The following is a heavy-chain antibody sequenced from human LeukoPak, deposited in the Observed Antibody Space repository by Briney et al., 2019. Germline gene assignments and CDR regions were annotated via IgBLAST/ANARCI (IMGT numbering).Heavy chain of an antibody. Sequence: PSETLSLTCTVSGYSISSGYYWGWIRQPPGKGLEWIGSIYHSGSTYYNPSLKSRVTISVDTSKNQFSLKLSSVTAADTAVYYCARQGYSSSWYSVEVPFSYWGQGTLVTVSS. J-gene: IGHJ4*02. CDR2: IYHSGST. V-gene: IGHV4-38-2*02. D-gene: IGHD6-13*01. CDR1: GYSISSGYY. CDR3: ARQGYSSSWYSVEVPFSY.